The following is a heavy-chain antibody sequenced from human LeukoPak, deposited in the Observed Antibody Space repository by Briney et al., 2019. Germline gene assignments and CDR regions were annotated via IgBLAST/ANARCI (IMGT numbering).Heavy chain of an antibody. V-gene: IGHV1-46*01. CDR2: IYPRDGST. J-gene: IGHJ4*02. CDR1: GYTFTSNY. Sequence: ASVKVSCKASGYTFTSNYIHWVRQAPGQGLEWMGMIYPRDGSTSYAQKPQGRVTVTRDTSTSTVHMELSGLRSEDTAVYYRARDQEGFDYWGQGTLVTVSS. CDR3: ARDQEGFDY.